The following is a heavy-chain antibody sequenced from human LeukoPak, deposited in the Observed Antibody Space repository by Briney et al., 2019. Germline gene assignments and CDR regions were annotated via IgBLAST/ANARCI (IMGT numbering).Heavy chain of an antibody. CDR3: ARLEYCSGWYGRGYYFDY. CDR2: IYTSGST. Sequence: TSETLSLTCTVSGGSISSYYWSWIRQPAGKGLEWIGRIYTSGSTNYNPSLKSRVTMSVDTSKNQLSLKLSSVTAADTAVYYCARLEYCSGWYGRGYYFDYWGQGTLVTVSS. D-gene: IGHD6-19*01. V-gene: IGHV4-4*07. J-gene: IGHJ4*02. CDR1: GGSISSYY.